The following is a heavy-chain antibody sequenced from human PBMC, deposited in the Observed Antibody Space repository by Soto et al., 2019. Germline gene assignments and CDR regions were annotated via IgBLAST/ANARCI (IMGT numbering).Heavy chain of an antibody. CDR1: GGSISSSDYY. D-gene: IGHD3-22*01. J-gene: IGHJ4*02. CDR2: IYYSGSA. CDR3: ARDNGREQYYDSSGYWYYFDY. V-gene: IGHV4-39*07. Sequence: SETRSLTCTVSGGSISSSDYYWGWIRQPPGKGLEWFGNIYYSGSASYNPSLKSRVTISVDTSKNQFSLKLSSVTAADTAVYYCARDNGREQYYDSSGYWYYFDYWGQGTLVTVSS.